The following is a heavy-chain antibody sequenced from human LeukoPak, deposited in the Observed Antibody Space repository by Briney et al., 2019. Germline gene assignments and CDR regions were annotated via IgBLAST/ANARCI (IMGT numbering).Heavy chain of an antibody. J-gene: IGHJ4*02. CDR3: AVGRGFAHGRLEE. V-gene: IGHV1-69-2*01. CDR1: GYNFIANS. CDR2: FHPPDDEA. D-gene: IGHD5-12*01. Sequence: ASVKVSCKTSGYNFIANSIHWVRQVPGKGLEWMGRFHPPDDEAKYLERFDGRIAITADTSTDTSYLELKGLTSDDTALYFCAVGRGFAHGRLEEWGQGTLITVSS.